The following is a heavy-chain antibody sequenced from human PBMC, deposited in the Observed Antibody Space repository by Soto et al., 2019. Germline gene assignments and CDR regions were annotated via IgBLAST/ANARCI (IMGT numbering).Heavy chain of an antibody. CDR2: IDWDDDK. CDR3: ARMNQGMRAVDY. V-gene: IGHV2-70*01. Sequence: SGPTLVNPTQTLTLTCTLSGFSLSTSGMCVSWIRQPPGKALEWLALIDWDDDKYYSTSLKTRLTISKDTSKNQVVLTMTNMDPVDTATYYCARMNQGMRAVDYWGQGTLVTVSS. J-gene: IGHJ4*02. CDR1: GFSLSTSGMC.